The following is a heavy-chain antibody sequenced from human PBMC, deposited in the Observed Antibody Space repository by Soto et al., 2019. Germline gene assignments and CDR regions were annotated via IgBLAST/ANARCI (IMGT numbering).Heavy chain of an antibody. CDR1: GGSLSSGCYY. Sequence: SETLSLTCPVAGGSLSSGCYYWSWISQHPGKGLEWIGYIYYSGSTYYNPSLKSRVTISVDTSKNQFSLKLSSVTAADTAVYYCARESIAVAGPFFDYWGQGTLVTVSS. D-gene: IGHD6-19*01. V-gene: IGHV4-31*03. J-gene: IGHJ4*02. CDR2: IYYSGST. CDR3: ARESIAVAGPFFDY.